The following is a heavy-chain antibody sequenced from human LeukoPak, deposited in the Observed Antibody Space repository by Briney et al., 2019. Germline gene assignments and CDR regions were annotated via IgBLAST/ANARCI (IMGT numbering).Heavy chain of an antibody. J-gene: IGHJ6*03. Sequence: GGSLRLSCAASGFTFNTYWMTWVRQAPGKGLEWVANIKQDGSEKYYVDSVKGRFAISRDNAENSLFLQMNSLRAEGTAVYYCARHHYYDYYMDVWGKGTTVTISS. V-gene: IGHV3-7*01. CDR3: ARHHYYDYYMDV. CDR1: GFTFNTYW. CDR2: IKQDGSEK.